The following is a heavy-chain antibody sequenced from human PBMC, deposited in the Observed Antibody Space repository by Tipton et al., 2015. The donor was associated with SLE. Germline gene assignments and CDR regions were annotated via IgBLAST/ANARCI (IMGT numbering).Heavy chain of an antibody. CDR3: AREADAAMALGY. CDR2: ISWDGDTT. CDR1: GFRFDDYY. D-gene: IGHD5-18*01. J-gene: IGHJ4*02. Sequence: SLRLSCAVAGFRFDDYYIHWVRQPPGKGLEWVSLISWDGDTTYYADSVKGRFTISRDNSKNTLYLQMNSLRAEDTAVYYCAREADAAMALGYWGQGTLVTVSS. V-gene: IGHV3-43*01.